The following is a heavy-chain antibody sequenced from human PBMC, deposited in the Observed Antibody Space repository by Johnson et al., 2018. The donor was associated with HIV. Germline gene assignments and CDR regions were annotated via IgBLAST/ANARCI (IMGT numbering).Heavy chain of an antibody. CDR2: IQYDGSNK. Sequence: VQLVESGGGVVQPGGSLRLSCAGSGFTFSSYGIHWVRQAPDKGLEWVAYIQYDGSNKYYADSVKGRFSISRDNSENTVYVQMNSLRTEDTGMYYCAKIITGTTYDALDLWGQGTMVTVSS. J-gene: IGHJ3*01. V-gene: IGHV3-30*02. CDR1: GFTFSSYG. CDR3: AKIITGTTYDALDL. D-gene: IGHD1-20*01.